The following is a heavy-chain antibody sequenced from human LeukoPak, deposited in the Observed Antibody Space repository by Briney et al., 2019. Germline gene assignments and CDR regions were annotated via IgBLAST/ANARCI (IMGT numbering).Heavy chain of an antibody. CDR3: AKDMNEAVAGPFDY. CDR2: NSWNSGSI. CDR1: GFTFDDYA. J-gene: IGHJ4*02. V-gene: IGHV3-9*01. D-gene: IGHD6-19*01. Sequence: GGSLRLSCAASGFTFDDYAMHWVRQAPGKGLEWVSGNSWNSGSIGYADSVKGRFTISRDNAKNSLYLQMNSLRAEDTALYYCAKDMNEAVAGPFDYWGQGTLVTVSS.